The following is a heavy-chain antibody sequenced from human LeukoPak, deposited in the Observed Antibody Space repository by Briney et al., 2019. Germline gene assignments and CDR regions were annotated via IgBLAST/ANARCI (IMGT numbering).Heavy chain of an antibody. V-gene: IGHV4-4*09. CDR2: IYTSGST. Sequence: SETLSLTCSVSGDSISSYYWSWIRQPPGKGLEWIGYIYTSGSTNYNPSLKSRVTISVDTSKNQFSLKLSSVTAADTAVYYCARHISLGITGEGYYFDYWGQGTLVTVSS. CDR3: ARHISLGITGEGYYFDY. D-gene: IGHD1-20*01. CDR1: GDSISSYY. J-gene: IGHJ4*02.